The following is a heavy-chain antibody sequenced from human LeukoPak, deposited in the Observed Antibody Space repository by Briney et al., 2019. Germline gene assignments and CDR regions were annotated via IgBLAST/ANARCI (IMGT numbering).Heavy chain of an antibody. D-gene: IGHD3-3*01. Sequence: GGSLRLSCAASGFTFSSYAMSWVRQAPGKGLEWVSAISGSGGSTYYADSVKGRFTISRDNSKNTLYLQMNSLRAEDTAVYYCAGGPKDFWSGYYLNWSDPWGQGTLVTVSS. J-gene: IGHJ5*02. V-gene: IGHV3-23*01. CDR2: ISGSGGST. CDR3: AGGPKDFWSGYYLNWSDP. CDR1: GFTFSSYA.